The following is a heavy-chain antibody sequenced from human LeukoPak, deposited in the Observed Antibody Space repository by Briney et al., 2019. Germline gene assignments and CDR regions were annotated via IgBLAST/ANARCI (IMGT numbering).Heavy chain of an antibody. J-gene: IGHJ4*02. CDR3: ARDHGYSDYDWGGGFDY. CDR2: IYHSGST. V-gene: IGHV4-4*02. D-gene: IGHD5-12*01. Sequence: SETLSLTCAVSGGSISSSNWWSWVRQPPGKGLEWIGEIYHSGSTNYNPSLKSRVTISVDKSKNQFSLKLSSVTAADTAVYYCARDHGYSDYDWGGGFDYWGQGTLVTVSS. CDR1: GGSISSSNW.